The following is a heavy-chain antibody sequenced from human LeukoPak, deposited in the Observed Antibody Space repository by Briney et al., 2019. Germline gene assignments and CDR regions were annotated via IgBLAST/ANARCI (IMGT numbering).Heavy chain of an antibody. J-gene: IGHJ6*03. CDR1: GFTFSTYS. CDR3: ARRGTAPYYYMDV. Sequence: KTGGSLRLSCAASGFTFSTYSMSWVRQAPGKGLEWVSYISRNTGGTYYADSVQGRFTISRDNAKNSLYLQMGSLRAEDTAVYYCARRGTAPYYYMDVWSKGTAVTVSS. V-gene: IGHV3-21*01. CDR2: ISRNTGGT.